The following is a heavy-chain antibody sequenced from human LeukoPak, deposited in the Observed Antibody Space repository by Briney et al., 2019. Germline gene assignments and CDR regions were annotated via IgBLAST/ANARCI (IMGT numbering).Heavy chain of an antibody. CDR2: ISYDGSNK. CDR3: ARDLSGGDGYKGQTGYFDY. D-gene: IGHD5-24*01. Sequence: GGSLRLSCAASGFTFSSYAMHWVRQAAGKGLEWVAVISYDGSNKYYADSVKGRFTISRDNSRNTLYLQMNSLRAEDTAVYYCARDLSGGDGYKGQTGYFDYWGQGTLVTVSS. CDR1: GFTFSSYA. J-gene: IGHJ4*02. V-gene: IGHV3-30-3*01.